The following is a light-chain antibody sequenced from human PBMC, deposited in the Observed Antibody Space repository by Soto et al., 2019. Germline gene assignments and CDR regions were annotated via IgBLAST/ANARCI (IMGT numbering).Light chain of an antibody. J-gene: IGKJ2*01. CDR1: QSVSSNY. CDR3: QQYGSSPYT. Sequence: EIVLTQSPGTLSLSPGERATLSCRASQSVSSNYLAWYQQIPGQAPRLLIYGASSRATGIPDRFSGSGSGTDFTLTISRLEPEDFAVYYCQQYGSSPYTFGQGTKVNI. V-gene: IGKV3-20*01. CDR2: GAS.